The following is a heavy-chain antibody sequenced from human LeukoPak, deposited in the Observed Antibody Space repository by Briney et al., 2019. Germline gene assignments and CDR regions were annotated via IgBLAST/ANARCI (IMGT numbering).Heavy chain of an antibody. CDR2: ILYDGSNK. D-gene: IGHD2-2*01. J-gene: IGHJ4*02. CDR3: AKKGFCNSGSCYGVFDY. Sequence: GGSLRLSCAASGFTFSNYGMHWVRQAPGKGLEWVAFILYDGSNKYYADSVKGRFTISRDNSKNTLDLQMNSLRAEDTAVYYCAKKGFCNSGSCYGVFDYWGQGTLVTVSS. V-gene: IGHV3-30*02. CDR1: GFTFSNYG.